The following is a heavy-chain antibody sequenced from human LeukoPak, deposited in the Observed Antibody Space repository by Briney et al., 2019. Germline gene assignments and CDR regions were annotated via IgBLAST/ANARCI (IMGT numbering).Heavy chain of an antibody. CDR3: AREGDCSSTSCYGKFDY. V-gene: IGHV1-69*13. J-gene: IGHJ4*02. D-gene: IGHD2-2*01. CDR1: GGTFSSYA. Sequence: GASVKVSCKASGGTFSSYAISWVRQAPGQGLEWMGGIIPIFGTANYAQKFQGRVTITADESTSTAYMELSSLRSEDTAVYYCAREGDCSSTSCYGKFDYWGQGTLVTVSS. CDR2: IIPIFGTA.